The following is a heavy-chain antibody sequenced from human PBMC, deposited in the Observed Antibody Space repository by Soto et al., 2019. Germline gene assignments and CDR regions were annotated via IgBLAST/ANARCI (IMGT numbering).Heavy chain of an antibody. Sequence: PSETLSLTCTVSGDSVSSSYYYWGWIRQPPGKGLEWIGSIFYSGSTYYNPSFKSRVTISVDTSKNKFSLKRGSLTAADTAVYYCARGVVPAAMSYYYYYGMDVWGQGTTVTVSS. CDR3: ARGVVPAAMSYYYYYGMDV. CDR2: IFYSGST. J-gene: IGHJ6*02. CDR1: GDSVSSSYYY. D-gene: IGHD2-2*01. V-gene: IGHV4-39*01.